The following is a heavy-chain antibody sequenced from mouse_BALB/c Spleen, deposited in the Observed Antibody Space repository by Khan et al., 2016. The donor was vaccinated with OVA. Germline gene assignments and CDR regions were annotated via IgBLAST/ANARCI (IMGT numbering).Heavy chain of an antibody. V-gene: IGHV2-9*02. CDR3: ARACYNGAWFAY. J-gene: IGHJ3*01. CDR2: IWAGGST. D-gene: IGHD1-3*01. CDR1: GFSLSNYG. Sequence: QVQLKESGPGLVAPSQTLSITCTVSGFSLSNYGVHWVRQPPGKGLEWLGVIWAGGSTNHNSALMSRLSISKDDSKSQVSLKMNSLQTDDTAMYYCARACYNGAWFAYWGQGTLVTVSA.